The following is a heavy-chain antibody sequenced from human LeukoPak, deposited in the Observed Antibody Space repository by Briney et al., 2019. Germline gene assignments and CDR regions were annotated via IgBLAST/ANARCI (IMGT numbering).Heavy chain of an antibody. V-gene: IGHV3-7*03. Sequence: PGGSLRLSCTASGFTFSNYWMSWVRQAPGKGLEWVANIKQDGSEKYYVDSVKGRFTISRDNAKNSLFLQMSSLRAEDTAVYYCAKVLGTNRDAWVFDYWGQGTLVTVSS. J-gene: IGHJ4*02. CDR2: IKQDGSEK. CDR3: AKVLGTNRDAWVFDY. CDR1: GFTFSNYW. D-gene: IGHD3-10*01.